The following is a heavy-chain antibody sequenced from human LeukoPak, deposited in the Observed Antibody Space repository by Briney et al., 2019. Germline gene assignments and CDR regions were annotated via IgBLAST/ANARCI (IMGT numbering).Heavy chain of an antibody. V-gene: IGHV3-23*01. Sequence: GGSLRLSCAASGFTFSSYVMSWVRQAPGKGLEWVSAISGSGGSTYYADSVKGRFTIPRDNSKNTLYLQMNSLRAEDTAVYYCAKRRGGLRFLEWSVEDYWGQGTLVTVSS. J-gene: IGHJ4*02. CDR1: GFTFSSYV. CDR2: ISGSGGST. CDR3: AKRRGGLRFLEWSVEDY. D-gene: IGHD3-3*01.